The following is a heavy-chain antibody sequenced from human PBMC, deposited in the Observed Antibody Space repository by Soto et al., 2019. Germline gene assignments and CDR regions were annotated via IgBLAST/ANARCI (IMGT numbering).Heavy chain of an antibody. D-gene: IGHD3-22*01. CDR2: IYYSGST. V-gene: IGHV4-59*01. Sequence: QVQLQESGPGLVKPSETLSLTCTVSGGSISSYYWSWIRQPPGKGLEWIGYIYYSGSTNYNPSLKSRVTISVDTSKNQFSLKLSSVTAAETAVYYCAREVTYYDSSGYLLVAFDIWGQGTMVTVSS. CDR1: GGSISSYY. CDR3: AREVTYYDSSGYLLVAFDI. J-gene: IGHJ3*02.